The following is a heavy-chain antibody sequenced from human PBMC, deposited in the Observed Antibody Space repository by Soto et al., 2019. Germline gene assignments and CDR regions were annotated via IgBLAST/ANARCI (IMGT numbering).Heavy chain of an antibody. CDR1: GFTFSNAW. Sequence: NPVGSLRLSCAASGFTFSNAWMSWVRQAPGKGLEWVGRIKSKTDGGTTDYAAPVKGRFTISRDDSKNTLYLQMNSLKTEDTAVYYCTTEGHCSSTSCHPYYYYGMDVWGQGTTVTVSS. CDR3: TTEGHCSSTSCHPYYYYGMDV. CDR2: IKSKTDGGTT. J-gene: IGHJ6*02. D-gene: IGHD2-2*01. V-gene: IGHV3-15*01.